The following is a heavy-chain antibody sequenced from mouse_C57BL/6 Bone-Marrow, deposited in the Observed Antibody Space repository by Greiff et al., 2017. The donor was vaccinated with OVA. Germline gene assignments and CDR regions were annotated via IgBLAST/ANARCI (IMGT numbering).Heavy chain of an antibody. CDR3: ALTATYFDV. D-gene: IGHD4-1*01. Sequence: VQLKESVAELVRPGASVKLSCTASGFNITNTYMNWVKQRPEQGLEWIGRIDPANGNTKYAPKFQGKATITADTSSNTAYLQLSSLTSEDTAIYYCALTATYFDVWGTGTTVTVSS. CDR1: GFNITNTY. J-gene: IGHJ1*03. CDR2: IDPANGNT. V-gene: IGHV14-3*01.